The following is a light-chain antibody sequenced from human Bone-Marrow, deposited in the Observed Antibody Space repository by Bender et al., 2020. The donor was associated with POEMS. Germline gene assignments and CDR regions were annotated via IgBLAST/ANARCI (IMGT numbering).Light chain of an antibody. V-gene: IGLV2-23*02. CDR1: NSDVGSYKS. CDR2: AVS. CDR3: CSYAGSTTWV. J-gene: IGLJ3*02. Sequence: QSALTQPASVSGSPGQSITISCTGTNSDVGSYKSVSWYQQHPGKAPKLVIYAVSERPSGVSDRFSGSKSGNTASLTISGLQAEDEAAYYCCSYAGSTTWVFGGGTKLTVL.